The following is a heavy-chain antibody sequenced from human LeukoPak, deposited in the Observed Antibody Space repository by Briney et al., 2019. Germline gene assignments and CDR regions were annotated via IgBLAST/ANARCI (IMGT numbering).Heavy chain of an antibody. J-gene: IGHJ6*02. D-gene: IGHD5-12*01. CDR3: ARGGRGHDFSPNYYYGLDV. V-gene: IGHV3-64*01. Sequence: GGSLRLPCAASGFTFDSYGMHWVRQAPGKGLEYVSAISRNGGSTFYANSVKVRFTISRDNSKNTLYLQMGSLRAEDTAVYYCARGGRGHDFSPNYYYGLDVWGQGTTVTVSS. CDR2: ISRNGGST. CDR1: GFTFDSYG.